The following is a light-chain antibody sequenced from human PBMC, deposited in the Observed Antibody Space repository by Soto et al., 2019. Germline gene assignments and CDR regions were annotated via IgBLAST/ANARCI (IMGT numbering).Light chain of an antibody. CDR2: DTT. J-gene: IGLJ3*02. CDR1: TGAVTGGHY. V-gene: IGLV7-46*01. CDR3: LLSHGRARV. Sequence: QAVVTQEPSLTVSPGGTVTLTCGSSTGAVTGGHYPYWLQQKPGQAPRTLIYDTTNKQSWTPARFSGSLLGGKAALTLSGAQPEDEADYYCLLSHGRARVFGGGTKLTVL.